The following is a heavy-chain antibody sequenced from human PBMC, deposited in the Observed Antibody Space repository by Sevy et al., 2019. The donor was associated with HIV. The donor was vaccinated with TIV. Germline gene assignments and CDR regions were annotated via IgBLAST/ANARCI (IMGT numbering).Heavy chain of an antibody. CDR3: ARVPLYDDPWYCDY. J-gene: IGHJ4*02. CDR2: ISGTSRTI. CDR1: GFSFTTYS. V-gene: IGHV3-48*01. Sequence: GGSLRLSCEASGFSFTTYSMNWVRQAPGKGLESISYISGTSRTIYYGDSVKGRFTISRDNAKNSLYLQINSLRAEDTAVYYCARVPLYDDPWYCDYWGQGTLVTVSS. D-gene: IGHD3-3*01.